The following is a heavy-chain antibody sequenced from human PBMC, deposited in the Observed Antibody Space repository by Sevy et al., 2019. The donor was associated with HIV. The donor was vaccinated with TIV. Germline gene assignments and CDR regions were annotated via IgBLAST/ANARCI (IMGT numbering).Heavy chain of an antibody. V-gene: IGHV3-30*18. D-gene: IGHD6-19*01. CDR2: ISYDGSNK. Sequence: GGSLRLSCEASGFTFSSYEMNWVRQAPGKGLEWVAVISYDGSNKYYADSVKGRFTISRDNSKNTLYLQMNSLRAEDTAVYYCAKGQWLVHGDYYYGMDVWGQGTTVTVSS. CDR3: AKGQWLVHGDYYYGMDV. J-gene: IGHJ6*02. CDR1: GFTFSSYE.